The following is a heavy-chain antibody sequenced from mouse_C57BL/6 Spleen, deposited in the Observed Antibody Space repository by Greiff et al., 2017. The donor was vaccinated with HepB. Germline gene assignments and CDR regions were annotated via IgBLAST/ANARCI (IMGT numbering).Heavy chain of an antibody. V-gene: IGHV1-55*01. J-gene: IGHJ3*01. CDR1: GYTFTSYW. Sequence: VQLQQSGAELVKPGASVKMSCKASGYTFTSYWITWVKQRPGPGLEWIGDIYPGSGSTNYNEKFKSKATLTVDTSSSTAYMQLSSLTSEDSAVYYCAREKNYGRAWFAYWGQGTLVTVSA. CDR3: AREKNYGRAWFAY. D-gene: IGHD1-1*01. CDR2: IYPGSGST.